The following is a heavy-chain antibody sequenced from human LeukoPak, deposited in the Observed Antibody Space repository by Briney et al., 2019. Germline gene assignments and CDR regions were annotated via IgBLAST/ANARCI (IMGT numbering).Heavy chain of an antibody. Sequence: GASVKVSCKASGGTFSSYAISWVRQAPGQGLEWMGGIIPIFGTANYAQKFQGRVTITADESTSTAYMELSSLRSEDTAVYYCARGRWDYYDSSGYYSPFDYWGQGTLVTVSS. CDR3: ARGRWDYYDSSGYYSPFDY. CDR2: IIPIFGTA. J-gene: IGHJ4*02. CDR1: GGTFSSYA. V-gene: IGHV1-69*13. D-gene: IGHD3-22*01.